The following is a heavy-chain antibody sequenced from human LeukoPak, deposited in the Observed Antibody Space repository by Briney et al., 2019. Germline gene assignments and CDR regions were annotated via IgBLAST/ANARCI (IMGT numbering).Heavy chain of an antibody. Sequence: ASVKVSCKASGYTFTSYGISWVRQAPGQGLEWMGWINPNSGGTNYAQKFQGRVTMTRDTSISTAYMELSRLRSDDTAVYYCARGGMYCSSTSCYFWSYYYMDVWGKGTTVTVSS. CDR2: INPNSGGT. CDR3: ARGGMYCSSTSCYFWSYYYMDV. V-gene: IGHV1-2*02. D-gene: IGHD2-2*01. CDR1: GYTFTSYG. J-gene: IGHJ6*03.